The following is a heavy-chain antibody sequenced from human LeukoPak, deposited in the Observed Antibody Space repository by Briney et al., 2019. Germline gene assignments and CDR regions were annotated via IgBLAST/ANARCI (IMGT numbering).Heavy chain of an antibody. Sequence: SETLSLTCTVSGASISSGDYYWSWIRQPPGKGLEGIGDVYYSGSTYYNTSLKSRLTISVDTSKNQFSLKLSSVTAADTAVYYCARVADTAMNYFDYWGQGTLVTVSS. CDR3: ARVADTAMNYFDY. J-gene: IGHJ4*02. CDR1: GASISSGDYY. D-gene: IGHD5-18*01. CDR2: VYYSGST. V-gene: IGHV4-30-4*08.